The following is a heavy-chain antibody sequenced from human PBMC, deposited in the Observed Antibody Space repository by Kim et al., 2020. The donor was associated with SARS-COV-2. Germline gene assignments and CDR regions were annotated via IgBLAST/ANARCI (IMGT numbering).Heavy chain of an antibody. CDR1: GYTFTSYY. CDR2: MPTSGCLP. D-gene: IGHD3-9*01. Sequence: ASVKVSCKASGYTFTSYYMHWVRQAPGQGLEWIVRMPTSGCLPSSAQKFQGRVTMTRDTSTSNVYMELRRVLCEDTAVYYVASYLNYCMLTGPGYYFDYW. J-gene: IGHJ4*01. V-gene: IGHV1-46*01. CDR3: ASYLNYCMLTGPGYYFDY.